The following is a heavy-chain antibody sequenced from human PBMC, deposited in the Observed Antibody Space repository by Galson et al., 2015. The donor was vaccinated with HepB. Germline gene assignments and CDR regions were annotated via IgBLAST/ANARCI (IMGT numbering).Heavy chain of an antibody. CDR3: ARDREYFDL. CDR2: IDTRDRI. D-gene: IGHD2/OR15-2a*01. Sequence: SLRLSCAASGFSISNHYINWVRQAPGKGLERVSFIDTRDRIKYVDSVKGRITISRDSSKNTLYFQISSMRAEDTAVYYCARDREYFDLWGRGTLVTVSS. CDR1: GFSISNHY. V-gene: IGHV3-66*01. J-gene: IGHJ2*01.